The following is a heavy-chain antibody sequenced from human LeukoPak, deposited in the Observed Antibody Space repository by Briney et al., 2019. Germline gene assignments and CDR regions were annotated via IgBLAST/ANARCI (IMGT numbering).Heavy chain of an antibody. CDR3: ARESSSSNAFDI. D-gene: IGHD6-6*01. Sequence: GGSLRLSCAASGFTFSSYSMNWVRQAPGKGLEWVSSISSSSYIYYADSVKGRFTISRDNAKNSLYLQMNSLRAEDTAVYYCARESSSSNAFDIWGQGTMVTVSS. J-gene: IGHJ3*02. CDR1: GFTFSSYS. V-gene: IGHV3-21*01. CDR2: ISSSSYI.